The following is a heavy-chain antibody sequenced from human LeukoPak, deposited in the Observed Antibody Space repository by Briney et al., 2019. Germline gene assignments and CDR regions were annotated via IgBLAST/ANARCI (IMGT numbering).Heavy chain of an antibody. CDR2: ITPLFGTA. D-gene: IGHD3-22*01. Sequence: GSSVKVSCKASGGTFSKYTISWVRQRPGQGLEWMGGITPLFGTANYAQKFQGRVTITADESASTAYMELSSLRSEDTAVYYCARDLGGSGYELDYWGQGTLVTVSS. J-gene: IGHJ4*02. CDR3: ARDLGGSGYELDY. CDR1: GGTFSKYT. V-gene: IGHV1-69*01.